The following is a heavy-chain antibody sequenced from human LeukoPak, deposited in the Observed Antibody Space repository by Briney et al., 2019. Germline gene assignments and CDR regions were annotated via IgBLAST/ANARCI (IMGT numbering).Heavy chain of an antibody. D-gene: IGHD3-22*01. Sequence: GGSLRLSCAASGFTFSSHGMHWVRQAPGKGLEWVAVIWYDGSNKYYADSVKGRFTISRDNSKNTLYLQMNSLRAEDTAVYYCARDRGDYYDSSGHFDYWGQGTLVTVSS. CDR2: IWYDGSNK. V-gene: IGHV3-33*01. J-gene: IGHJ4*02. CDR3: ARDRGDYYDSSGHFDY. CDR1: GFTFSSHG.